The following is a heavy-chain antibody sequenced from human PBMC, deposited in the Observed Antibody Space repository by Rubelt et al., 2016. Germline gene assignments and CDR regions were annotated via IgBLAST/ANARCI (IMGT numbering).Heavy chain of an antibody. V-gene: IGHV3-21*01. D-gene: IGHD5-18*01. J-gene: IGHJ4*02. CDR3: ARDVGRKETAFVT. CDR1: GFTFSSYS. CDR2: ISSSGSYI. Sequence: EVQLVESGGGLVQPGGSQRLSCAASGFTFSSYSMNWVRQAPGKGLEWVSSISSSGSYIYYPDSVKGRFTISRDNANNSLYLQMNSLRADDTAVYYCARDVGRKETAFVTWGQGTLVTVSS.